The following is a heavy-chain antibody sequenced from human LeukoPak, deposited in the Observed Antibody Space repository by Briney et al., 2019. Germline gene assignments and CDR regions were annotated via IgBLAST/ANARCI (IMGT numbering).Heavy chain of an antibody. J-gene: IGHJ4*02. CDR3: GEESIYFGSGASGFDY. CDR1: GFTFDDYA. Sequence: PGRSLRLSCAASGFTFDDYAMHWVRQAPGQGLEWVSTIDSNGGSVDYADSVRGRFTISRDNSKNTLYLQMNSLRAEDTAVYYCGEESIYFGSGASGFDYWGKGTLVTVSS. V-gene: IGHV3-9*01. CDR2: IDSNGGSV. D-gene: IGHD3-10*01.